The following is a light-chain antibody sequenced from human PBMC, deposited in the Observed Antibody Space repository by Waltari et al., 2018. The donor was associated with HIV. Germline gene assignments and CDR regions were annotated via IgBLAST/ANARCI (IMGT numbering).Light chain of an antibody. CDR3: SSYAGSNTLL. Sequence: QSALTQPPSASGSPGQSVHISCTGTTKAVGLYKYFSWYQQNPGEAPKLIIFEVSKRPSGVPDRFSGSKSGNTASLTVSGLQSEDEADYFCSSYAGSNTLLFGGGTKLTVL. CDR2: EVS. V-gene: IGLV2-8*01. J-gene: IGLJ2*01. CDR1: TKAVGLYKY.